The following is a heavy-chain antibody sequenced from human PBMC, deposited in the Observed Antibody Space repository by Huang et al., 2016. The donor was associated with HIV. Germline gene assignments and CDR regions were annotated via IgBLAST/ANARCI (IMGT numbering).Heavy chain of an antibody. D-gene: IGHD2-8*01. CDR1: GFTFSTFG. Sequence: QVRLVESGGGVVQPGGSLTLSCAASGFTFSTFGMHWVRQAPGKGLEWVANMRFDGNKKVYEESLKGRFTIFRENSKNTVYLEMNSLTGEDTAMYFCAKGGAGYHNGPEYWGQGTQVIVS. CDR3: AKGGAGYHNGPEY. V-gene: IGHV3-30*02. J-gene: IGHJ4*02. CDR2: MRFDGNKK.